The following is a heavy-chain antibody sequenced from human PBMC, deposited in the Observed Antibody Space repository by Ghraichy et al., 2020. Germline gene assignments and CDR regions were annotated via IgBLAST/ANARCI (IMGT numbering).Heavy chain of an antibody. Sequence: GGSLRLSSTYTRSAEHTSEIQSRLRAPYDGLCWEANISFDGSTKYYADSVRGRFTISRDNSNNTLYLQMNSLRAEDTAVYYCARGGSPKIAAAGPGVYCVFGSFGDVRDLHPILHAVPTRRSSDLWG. D-gene: IGHD6-13*01. CDR2: ISFDGSTK. V-gene: IGHV3-30*07. CDR1: RSAEHTSE. J-gene: IGHJ2*01. CDR3: ARGGSPKIAAAGPGVYCVFGSFGDVRDLHPILHAVPTRRSSDL.